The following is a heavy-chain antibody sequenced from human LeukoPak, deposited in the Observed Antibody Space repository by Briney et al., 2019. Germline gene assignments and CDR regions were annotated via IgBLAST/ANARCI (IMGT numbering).Heavy chain of an antibody. Sequence: GGSLRLSCAASGFTFSNYGMHWVRQAPGKGREWVAFIRFDGTNKLYADSVKGRFTLSRDNAKNSLYLQMNSLRAEDTAVYYCARAKYSSSWYPKKNNPPDYWGQGTLVTVSS. D-gene: IGHD6-13*01. CDR2: IRFDGTNK. J-gene: IGHJ4*02. CDR3: ARAKYSSSWYPKKNNPPDY. CDR1: GFTFSNYG. V-gene: IGHV3-30*02.